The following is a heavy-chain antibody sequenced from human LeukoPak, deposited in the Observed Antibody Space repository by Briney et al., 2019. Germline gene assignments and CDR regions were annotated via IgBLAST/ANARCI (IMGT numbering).Heavy chain of an antibody. CDR3: ARDRASDY. Sequence: PSETLSLTCAVSGYSISSGYYWGWIRQPPGKGLEWIGSIYHSGSTYYDPSLKSRVTISVDTSKNQFSLKLSSVTAADTAVYYCARDRASDYWGQGTLVTVSS. J-gene: IGHJ4*02. V-gene: IGHV4-38-2*02. D-gene: IGHD3-16*01. CDR1: GYSISSGYY. CDR2: IYHSGST.